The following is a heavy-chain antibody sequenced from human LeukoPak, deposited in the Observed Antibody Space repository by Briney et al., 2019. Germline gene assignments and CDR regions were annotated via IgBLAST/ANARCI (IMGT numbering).Heavy chain of an antibody. V-gene: IGHV4-59*04. J-gene: IGHJ4*02. CDR2: IYHSGST. D-gene: IGHD3-16*01. CDR1: GGSISSYY. CDR3: ANRWRASSYYFDY. Sequence: PSETLSLTCTVSGGSISSYYWSWIRQPAGKGLEWIGSIYHSGSTYYNPSLKSRVTISVDASKNQFSLKLSSVTAADTAVYYCANRWRASSYYFDYWGQGTLVTVSS.